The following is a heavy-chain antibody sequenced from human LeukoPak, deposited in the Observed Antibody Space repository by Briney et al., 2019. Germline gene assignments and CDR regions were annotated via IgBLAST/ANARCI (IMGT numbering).Heavy chain of an antibody. V-gene: IGHV1-69*06. D-gene: IGHD6-19*01. J-gene: IGHJ6*04. CDR1: GGTFSSYA. Sequence: ASVKVSCKASGGTFSSYAIRWVRPAPGQGLEWMGGIIPIFGTANYAQQFQGRVTITADKSTSTAYMELSSLRSEDTAVYYCARGYSSGWTDYYYGMDVWGKGTTVTVSS. CDR3: ARGYSSGWTDYYYGMDV. CDR2: IIPIFGTA.